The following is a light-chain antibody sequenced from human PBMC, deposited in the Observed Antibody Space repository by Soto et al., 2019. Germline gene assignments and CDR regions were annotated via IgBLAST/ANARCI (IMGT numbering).Light chain of an antibody. J-gene: IGLJ2*01. CDR3: YSPDSSGGI. Sequence: SYELTQPPSVSVSPGQTARITCSGDAFPKKYAYWYQQKSGQAPVLVIYEDIKRPSGIPERFSGSSSGTMATLTISGAQVEDEADYFCYSPDSSGGIFGGGTKLTVL. CDR2: EDI. V-gene: IGLV3-10*01. CDR1: AFPKKY.